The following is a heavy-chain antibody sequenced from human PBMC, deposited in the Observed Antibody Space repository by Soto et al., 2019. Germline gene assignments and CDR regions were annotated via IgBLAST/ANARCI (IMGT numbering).Heavy chain of an antibody. CDR1: GFSLSTSGVG. J-gene: IGHJ4*02. Sequence: QITLKESGPTLVKPTQTLTLTCTFSGFSLSTSGVGVGWIRQPPGKALEWLALIYWDDIKRYSPSLKSRLPITKDTTKNQVVLTMTNMHPVDTATYYCAHRYAIQYYFAYWGQGTLVTVSS. V-gene: IGHV2-5*02. CDR3: AHRYAIQYYFAY. CDR2: IYWDDIK. D-gene: IGHD2-8*01.